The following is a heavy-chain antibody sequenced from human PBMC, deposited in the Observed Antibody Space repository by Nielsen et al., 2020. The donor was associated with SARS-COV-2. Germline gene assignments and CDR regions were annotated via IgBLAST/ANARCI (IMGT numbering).Heavy chain of an antibody. CDR1: EFSLSDYY. CDR2: ITSSSSDYT. J-gene: IGHJ3*02. V-gene: IGHV3-11*06. CDR3: ARESVTGTDAFDI. Sequence: GGSLRLSCAAPEFSLSDYYMSWIRQAPGKGLEWVSCITSSSSDYTNYADSVKGRFTISRDNAENSLSLQMNSLRAEDTAVYYCARESVTGTDAFDIWGQGTVVTVSS. D-gene: IGHD6-19*01.